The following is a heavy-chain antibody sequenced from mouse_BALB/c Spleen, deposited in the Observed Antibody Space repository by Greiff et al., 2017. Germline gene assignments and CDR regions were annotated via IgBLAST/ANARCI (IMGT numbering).Heavy chain of an antibody. D-gene: IGHD3-3*01. V-gene: IGHV5-12-2*01. CDR2: ISNGGGST. CDR3: PRHRANYLDY. CDR1: GFTFSSYT. Sequence: EVKLVESGGGLVQPGGSLKLSCAASGFTFSSYTMSWVRQTPEKRLEWVAYISNGGGSTYYPDTVKGRFTISRDNAKNTLYLQMSSLKSEDTAMYYCPRHRANYLDYWGQGTTLTVSS. J-gene: IGHJ2*01.